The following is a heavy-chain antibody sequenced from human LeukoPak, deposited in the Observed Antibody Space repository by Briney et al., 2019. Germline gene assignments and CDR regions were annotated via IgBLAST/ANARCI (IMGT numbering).Heavy chain of an antibody. CDR1: GGSISSYY. V-gene: IGHV4-4*07. CDR3: ARNIVVVPAAMGGGWFDP. Sequence: PSETLSLTCTVSGGSISSYYWSWIRQPAGKGLEWIGRIYTSGSTNYNPSLKSRVTMSVDTSKNQFSLKLSSVTAADTAVYYRARNIVVVPAAMGGGWFDPWGQGTLVTVSS. CDR2: IYTSGST. J-gene: IGHJ5*02. D-gene: IGHD2-2*01.